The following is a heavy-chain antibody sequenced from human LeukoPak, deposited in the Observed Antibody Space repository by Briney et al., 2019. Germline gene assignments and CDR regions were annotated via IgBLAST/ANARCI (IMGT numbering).Heavy chain of an antibody. J-gene: IGHJ4*02. Sequence: PGGSLRLSCAASGFTFSVYAMSWVRQAPGKGLEWVSAISGSGGDTYYADSVKGRLTISRDNSKNTLYLQMNSLRAEDTAVYYCARDGSGWSDYWGQGTLVTVSS. CDR1: GFTFSVYA. CDR3: ARDGSGWSDY. CDR2: ISGSGGDT. V-gene: IGHV3-23*01. D-gene: IGHD6-19*01.